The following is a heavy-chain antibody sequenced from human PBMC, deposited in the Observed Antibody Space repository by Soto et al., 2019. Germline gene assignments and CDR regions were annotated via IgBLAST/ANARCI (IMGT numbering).Heavy chain of an antibody. V-gene: IGHV5-51*01. CDR3: ARHGMQGSYYYGMYV. CDR1: EYSFTNYW. Sequence: GGSLKISCKGPEYSFTNYWIALVRQMPGKGLEWMGIIYPADSDTRYSPSFQGQVTISADESISTAYLQWSSLKASDPAMYYCARHGMQGSYYYGMYVWGQGTTVTVSS. J-gene: IGHJ6*02. D-gene: IGHD1-1*01. CDR2: IYPADSDT.